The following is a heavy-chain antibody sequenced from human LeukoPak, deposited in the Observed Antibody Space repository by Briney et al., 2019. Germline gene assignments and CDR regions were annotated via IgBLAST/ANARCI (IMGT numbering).Heavy chain of an antibody. CDR2: ISAYKGNI. Sequence: ASVKVSCKTSGYTCTSYGISWVRQAPGQGLEWMAWISAYKGNINYAQKLQGRVTVTTDTSTSTVYMELRSLRYDDTAVYYCARTKPLWFGGALDVWGNGTTVTVSS. CDR1: GYTCTSYG. CDR3: ARTKPLWFGGALDV. V-gene: IGHV1-18*04. D-gene: IGHD3-10*01. J-gene: IGHJ6*04.